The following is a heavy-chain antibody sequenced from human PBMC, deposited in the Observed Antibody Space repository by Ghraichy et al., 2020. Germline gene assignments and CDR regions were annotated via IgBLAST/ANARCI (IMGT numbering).Heavy chain of an antibody. CDR2: IYYSGST. CDR1: GGSISSSSYY. CDR3: ARPQGGSGRSPIVGFDI. Sequence: SETLSLTCTVSGGSISSSSYYWGWIRQPPGKGLEWIGSIYYSGSTYYNPSLKSRVTISVDTSKNQFSLKLSSVTAADTAVYYCARPQGGSGRSPIVGFDIWGQGTMVTVSS. J-gene: IGHJ3*02. V-gene: IGHV4-39*01. D-gene: IGHD3-10*01.